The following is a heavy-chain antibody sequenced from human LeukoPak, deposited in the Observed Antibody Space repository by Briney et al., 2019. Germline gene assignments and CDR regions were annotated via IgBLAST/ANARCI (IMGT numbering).Heavy chain of an antibody. CDR3: ARSGQWLASTSYNWFDP. V-gene: IGHV4-59*08. CDR2: IYYSGST. D-gene: IGHD6-19*01. CDR1: GGSISSYY. J-gene: IGHJ5*02. Sequence: SETLSLTCTVSGGSISSYYWSWIRQPPGKGLEWIGYIYYSGSTNYNPSLKSRVTISVDTSKNQFSLKLSSVTAADTAVYYCARSGQWLASTSYNWFDPWGQGTLVTVSS.